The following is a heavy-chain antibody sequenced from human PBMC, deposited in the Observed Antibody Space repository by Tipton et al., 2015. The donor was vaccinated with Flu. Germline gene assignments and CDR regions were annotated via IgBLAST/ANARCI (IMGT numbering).Heavy chain of an antibody. CDR1: GFTFSSYW. J-gene: IGHJ4*02. Sequence: SLRLSCAASGFTFSSYWMSWVRQAPGKGLEWVANIKQDGSEKYYVDSVKGRFTISRDNAKNSLYLQMNSLRAEDTAVYYCARDRGYYDSSSYSDYWGQGTLVTVSS. V-gene: IGHV3-7*01. CDR2: IKQDGSEK. D-gene: IGHD3-22*01. CDR3: ARDRGYYDSSSYSDY.